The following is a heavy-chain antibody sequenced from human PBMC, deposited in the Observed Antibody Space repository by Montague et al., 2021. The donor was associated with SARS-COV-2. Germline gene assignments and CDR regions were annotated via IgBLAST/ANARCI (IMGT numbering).Heavy chain of an antibody. CDR3: AGLWDFYGSGSDKNSWFDP. V-gene: IGHV4-39*02. D-gene: IGHD3-10*01. Sequence: SETLSLTCTVSAGSISTNSYYWAWIRQPPGKGLEWIGSISHSRSTYFNPSLESRLTMSVDTSKNHFSLKLSSVTAADTAVYYCAGLWDFYGSGSDKNSWFDPWGQGTRVTVSS. CDR2: ISHSRST. J-gene: IGHJ5*02. CDR1: AGSISTNSYY.